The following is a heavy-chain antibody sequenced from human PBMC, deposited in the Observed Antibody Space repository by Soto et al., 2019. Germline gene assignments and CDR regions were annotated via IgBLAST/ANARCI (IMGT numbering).Heavy chain of an antibody. Sequence: ASVKVSCKASGYTFTNNDVSWVRQATGQGLEWMGWMNPGSGDTGYAQKFQGRVTMTRDISIATAYMELSSLRSDDTAIYYCAKMATFGSLNWFDPWGQGTLVTVSS. CDR3: AKMATFGSLNWFDP. V-gene: IGHV1-8*01. D-gene: IGHD3-10*01. J-gene: IGHJ5*02. CDR1: GYTFTNND. CDR2: MNPGSGDT.